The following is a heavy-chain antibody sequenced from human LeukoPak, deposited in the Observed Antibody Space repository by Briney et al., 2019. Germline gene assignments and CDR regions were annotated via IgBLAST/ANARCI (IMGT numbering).Heavy chain of an antibody. J-gene: IGHJ4*02. CDR1: GYTFTSYY. CDR2: INPSGGST. CDR3: AREEPVGELPDY. V-gene: IGHV1-46*01. D-gene: IGHD1-26*01. Sequence: ASVKVSCKASGYTFTSYYMHWVRQAPGQGLEWMGIINPSGGSTSYAQKFQGRVAMTRDTSTSTVYMELSSLRSEDTAVYYCAREEPVGELPDYWGQGTLVTVSS.